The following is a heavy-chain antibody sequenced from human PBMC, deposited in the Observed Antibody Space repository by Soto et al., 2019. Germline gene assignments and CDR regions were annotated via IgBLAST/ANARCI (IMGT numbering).Heavy chain of an antibody. CDR2: IIPILGIA. V-gene: IGHV1-69*08. D-gene: IGHD6-13*01. J-gene: IGHJ6*02. CDR3: ARDEGAAADRDYYYGMDV. Sequence: QVQLVQSGAEVKKPGASVKVSCKASGGTFSSYTISWVRQAPGQGLEWMGRIIPILGIANYAQKFQGRVTMTADKSTSTDYMELGSLRSEDTAVYYCARDEGAAADRDYYYGMDVWGQGTKVTVSS. CDR1: GGTFSSYT.